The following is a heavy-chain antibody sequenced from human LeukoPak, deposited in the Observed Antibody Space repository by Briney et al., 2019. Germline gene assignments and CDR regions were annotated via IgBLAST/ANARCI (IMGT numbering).Heavy chain of an antibody. D-gene: IGHD6-6*01. J-gene: IGHJ5*02. CDR3: ARGQYTWFDP. CDR2: INTGSGDT. CDR1: GYTFINYY. Sequence: ASVKVSCKAPGYTFINYYMHWVRQAPGQGLEWMGIINTGSGDTHYEQKFQGRVTMTRDMSTSTVYMELSSLRSEDTAVYYCARGQYTWFDPWGQGTLVTVSS. V-gene: IGHV1-46*01.